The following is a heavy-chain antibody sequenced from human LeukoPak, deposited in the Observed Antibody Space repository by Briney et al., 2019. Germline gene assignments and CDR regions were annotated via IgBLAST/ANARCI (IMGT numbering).Heavy chain of an antibody. CDR1: GGTFSSYA. J-gene: IGHJ5*02. V-gene: IGHV1-69*05. D-gene: IGHD3-22*01. CDR2: IIPIFGTA. CDR3: ARDPLRGYYDSSGYYLGST. Sequence: SVKVSCKSSGGTFSSYAISWVRQAPGQGLEWMGRIIPIFGTANYAQKFQGRVTITTDESTSTAYMELSSLRSEDTAVYYCARDPLRGYYDSSGYYLGSTWGQGTLVTVSS.